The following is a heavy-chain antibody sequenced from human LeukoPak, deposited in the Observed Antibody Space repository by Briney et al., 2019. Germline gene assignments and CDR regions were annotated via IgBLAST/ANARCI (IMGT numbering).Heavy chain of an antibody. CDR3: ARHPPYSSSCFDY. J-gene: IGHJ4*02. Sequence: SETLSLTCTVSGGSISSYYWGWIRQPPGKGLEWIGSIYYSGSTYYNPSLKSRVTISVDTSKNQFSLKLSSVTAADTAVYYCARHPPYSSSCFDYWGQGTLVTVSS. CDR2: IYYSGST. V-gene: IGHV4-39*01. CDR1: GGSISSYY. D-gene: IGHD6-13*01.